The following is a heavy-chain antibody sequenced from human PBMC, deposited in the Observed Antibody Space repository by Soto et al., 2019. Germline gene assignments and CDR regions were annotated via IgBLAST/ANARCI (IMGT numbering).Heavy chain of an antibody. D-gene: IGHD6-19*01. CDR3: ARAVGDPLYYLDY. V-gene: IGHV4-59*08. Sequence: QVQLQESGPGLVRPSETLSLTCTVSSDSISSYYWIWIRQSPGKGLEWIGYTDYSGNTNYNPSLKSRVTISGGTAKNQFSLRLSSLTAAGTAVYYCARAVGDPLYYLDYWGQGTLVTVSS. CDR2: TDYSGNT. J-gene: IGHJ4*02. CDR1: SDSISSYY.